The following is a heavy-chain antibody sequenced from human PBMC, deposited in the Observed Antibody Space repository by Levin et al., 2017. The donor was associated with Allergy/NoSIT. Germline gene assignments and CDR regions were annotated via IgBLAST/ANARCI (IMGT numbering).Heavy chain of an antibody. D-gene: IGHD6-13*01. V-gene: IGHV2-26*01. Sequence: SGPTLVKPTETVTLTCTVSGFSLSHARMGVSWIRQPPGKALEWLAHIFSNDAKSYSTSLKGRLSTSKDTSKSQVVLTMTNMDPLDTATYYCARTAGIPAGGSLSDWYFDLWGRGTSVTVSS. J-gene: IGHJ2*01. CDR3: ARTAGIPAGGSLSDWYFDL. CDR2: IFSNDAK. CDR1: GFSLSHARMG.